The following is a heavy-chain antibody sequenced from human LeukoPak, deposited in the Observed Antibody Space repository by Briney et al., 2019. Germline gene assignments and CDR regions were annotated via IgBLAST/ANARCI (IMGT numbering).Heavy chain of an antibody. D-gene: IGHD3-10*01. V-gene: IGHV1-69*05. CDR3: ASYLGPASSYYYYYMDV. Sequence: ASVKVSCKASGYTFTGYYMHWVRQAPGQGLEWMGGIIPIFGTANYAQKFQGRVTITTDESTSTAYMELSSLRSEDTAVYYCASYLGPASSYYYYYMDVWGKGTTVTVSS. CDR2: IIPIFGTA. J-gene: IGHJ6*03. CDR1: GYTFTGYY.